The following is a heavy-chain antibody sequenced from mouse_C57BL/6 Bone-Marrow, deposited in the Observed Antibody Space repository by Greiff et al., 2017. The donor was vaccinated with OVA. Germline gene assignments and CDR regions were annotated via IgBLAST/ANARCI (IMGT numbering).Heavy chain of an antibody. J-gene: IGHJ2*01. Sequence: QVQLQQPGAELVMPGASVKLSCKASGYTFTSYWMHWVKQRPGQGLEWIGEIDPSDSYTNYTQKFKGKSTLTVDKSSSTAYMQLSSLTSEDSAVYYCARDYGSSYAGVWGQGTTLTVAS. CDR2: IDPSDSYT. V-gene: IGHV1-69*01. CDR3: ARDYGSSYAGV. CDR1: GYTFTSYW. D-gene: IGHD1-1*01.